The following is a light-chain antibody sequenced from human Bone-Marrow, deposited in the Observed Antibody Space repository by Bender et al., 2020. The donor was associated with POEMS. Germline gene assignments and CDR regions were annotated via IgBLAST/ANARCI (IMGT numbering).Light chain of an antibody. CDR3: SSYAGSNTAV. CDR2: DVT. Sequence: QSALTQPASVSGSPGQSITISCTGTSSDVGTCDYVSWYQQHPGKAPKLMLFDVTNRPSGISNRFSGSKSGNTASLTVSGLQAEDEAVYYCSSYAGSNTAVFGGGTKLTVL. CDR1: SSDVGTCDY. V-gene: IGLV2-14*03. J-gene: IGLJ2*01.